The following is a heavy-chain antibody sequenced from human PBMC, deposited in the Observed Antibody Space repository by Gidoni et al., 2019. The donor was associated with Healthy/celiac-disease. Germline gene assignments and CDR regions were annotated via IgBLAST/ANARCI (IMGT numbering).Heavy chain of an antibody. V-gene: IGHV4-39*01. Sequence: QLQLQESGPGLVKPSETLSLTCTVSGCSISSSSYYWGWIRQPPGKGLEWIGSIYYSGSTYYNPSLKSRVTISVDTSKNQFSLKLSSVTAADTAVYYCARHARGTMIVVVNHWYFDLWGRGTLVTVSS. CDR3: ARHARGTMIVVVNHWYFDL. D-gene: IGHD3-22*01. J-gene: IGHJ2*01. CDR2: IYYSGST. CDR1: GCSISSSSYY.